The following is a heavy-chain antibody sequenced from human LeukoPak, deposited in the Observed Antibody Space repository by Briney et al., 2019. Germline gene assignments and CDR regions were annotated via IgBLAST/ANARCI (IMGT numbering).Heavy chain of an antibody. CDR2: ISTGGDT. D-gene: IGHD3-10*01. CDR3: ARGGNYFGSGTYPFPLDI. CDR1: GFTFSNHD. V-gene: IGHV3-13*01. J-gene: IGHJ3*02. Sequence: GGSLRLSCAASGFTFSNHDMHWVRQATGKGLEWVSAISTGGDTYYDASVKGRFTISRENARSSLYLQMNSLRVGDTAVYYCARGGNYFGSGTYPFPLDIWGQGTMVTVSS.